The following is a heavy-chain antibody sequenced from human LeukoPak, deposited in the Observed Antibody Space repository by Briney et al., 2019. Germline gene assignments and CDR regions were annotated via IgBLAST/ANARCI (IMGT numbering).Heavy chain of an antibody. D-gene: IGHD5-18*01. CDR2: ISWDGGST. V-gene: IGHV3-43*01. CDR3: ARAKDTAVVTIDY. Sequence: GGSLRLSCAASGFTFDDYSMHWVRQGPGKGLEWVSVISWDGGSTSYADSVKGRFTISTDNAKNSLYLQMNSLRAEDTAVYYCARAKDTAVVTIDYWGQGTLVTVSS. CDR1: GFTFDDYS. J-gene: IGHJ4*02.